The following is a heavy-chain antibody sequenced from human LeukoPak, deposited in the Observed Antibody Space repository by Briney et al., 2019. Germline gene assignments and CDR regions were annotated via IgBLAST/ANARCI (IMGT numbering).Heavy chain of an antibody. CDR1: GFTFSSYA. CDR2: ISGSGGST. D-gene: IGHD3-22*01. Sequence: GGSLRLSCAASGFTFSSYAMSWVRQAPGKGLEWVSAISGSGGSTYYADSVKGRFTISRDNSKNTLYLQMNSLRAEDTAVYCCAKDRRGYDSSTPDYWGQGTLVTVSS. V-gene: IGHV3-23*01. J-gene: IGHJ4*02. CDR3: AKDRRGYDSSTPDY.